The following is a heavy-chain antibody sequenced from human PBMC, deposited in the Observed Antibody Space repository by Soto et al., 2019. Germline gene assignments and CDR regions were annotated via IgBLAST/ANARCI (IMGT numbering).Heavy chain of an antibody. J-gene: IGHJ3*02. V-gene: IGHV3-7*04. Sequence: GGSLRLSCAASGFTFNTYWMSWVRQAPGKRLEWVANIKPDGSEKWYVDSVKGRFTISRDNAKNSLYLQMNSLRAEDTAVYFCARGDYYDTSGPFSDAFDIWGQGTMVT. D-gene: IGHD3-22*01. CDR1: GFTFNTYW. CDR3: ARGDYYDTSGPFSDAFDI. CDR2: IKPDGSEK.